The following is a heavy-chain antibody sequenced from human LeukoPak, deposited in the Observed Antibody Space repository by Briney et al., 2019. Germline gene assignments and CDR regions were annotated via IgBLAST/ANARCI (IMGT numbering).Heavy chain of an antibody. CDR1: GFSFSNYA. V-gene: IGHV3-23*01. D-gene: IGHD1-26*01. CDR2: ISGSGGNT. CDR3: ARDKLRGSAGNYYCMDV. J-gene: IGHJ6*03. Sequence: GGSLRLSCAASGFSFSNYAMTWVRQAPGKGLEWVSAISGSGGNTFSADSVKGRFTISRGNSKNTLFLQMNSLRAEDTAVYYCARDKLRGSAGNYYCMDVWGKGTTVTVSS.